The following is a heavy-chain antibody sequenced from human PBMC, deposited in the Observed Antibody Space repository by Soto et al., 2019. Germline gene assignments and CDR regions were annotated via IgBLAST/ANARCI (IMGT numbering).Heavy chain of an antibody. V-gene: IGHV4-31*03. J-gene: IGHJ4*02. CDR1: GGSIRSGGYY. CDR3: AASPNADFFDY. Sequence: QVQLQESGPGLVTPSQSLSLTCTVSGGSIRSGGYYWRWMRQHPGRGLEWIGHISSRGNTDYNPSLESRFAISLDTPRNQFSLKLRSVSAADTAVYYCAASPNADFFDYWGQGALVTVSA. CDR2: ISSRGNT.